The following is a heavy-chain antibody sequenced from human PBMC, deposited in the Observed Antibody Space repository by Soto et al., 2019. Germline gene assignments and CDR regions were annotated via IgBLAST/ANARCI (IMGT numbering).Heavy chain of an antibody. J-gene: IGHJ4*02. CDR2: INPNSGGT. CDR1: GYTSTGYY. CDR3: ARGDWNDILTGSARSQIALIDY. D-gene: IGHD3-9*01. Sequence: GASVKVSCKASGYTSTGYYMHWVRQAPGQGLEWMGWINPNSGGTNYAQKLQGRVTMTRDTSISTAYMELSRLRSDDTAVYYCARGDWNDILTGSARSQIALIDYWGQGTLVTVSS. V-gene: IGHV1-2*02.